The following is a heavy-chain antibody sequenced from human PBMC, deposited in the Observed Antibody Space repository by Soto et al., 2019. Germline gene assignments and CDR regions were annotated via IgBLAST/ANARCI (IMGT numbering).Heavy chain of an antibody. CDR2: IYYGGST. CDR3: AKNWNWGSLVH. CDR1: GDSISTDY. J-gene: IGHJ4*02. D-gene: IGHD7-27*01. V-gene: IGHV4-59*08. Sequence: QVHLQESGPGLVKPSETLSLTCTVSGDSISTDYWSWIRQSPGKGLEWIGFIYYGGSTNYNPSLKRRVTISVDTPKNQFSLKRSSVTAADTAVYYCAKNWNWGSLVHWGQGTLVTVSS.